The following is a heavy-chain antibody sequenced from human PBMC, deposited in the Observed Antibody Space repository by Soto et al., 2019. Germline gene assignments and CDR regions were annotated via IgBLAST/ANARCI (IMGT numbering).Heavy chain of an antibody. CDR2: IIPIVGTA. J-gene: IGHJ5*02. Sequence: QVQLVQSGAEVKKPGSSVKVSCRASGGPFSSYAISWVRQAPGQGLEWMGGIIPIVGTANYAQKFKGRVTITADESTNTAYMELSSLSSEDTAVYYCAIDGRTYSCSWHQNWFDPWSQGTLVTVAS. V-gene: IGHV1-69*01. CDR3: AIDGRTYSCSWHQNWFDP. D-gene: IGHD6-13*01. CDR1: GGPFSSYA.